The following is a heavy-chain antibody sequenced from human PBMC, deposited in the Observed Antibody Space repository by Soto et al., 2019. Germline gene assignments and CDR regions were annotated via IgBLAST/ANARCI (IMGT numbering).Heavy chain of an antibody. D-gene: IGHD1-26*01. V-gene: IGHV1-69*12. Sequence: QVQLVQSGAEVKKPGSSVKVSCKASGGTFSSYAISWVRQAPGQGLEWMGGIIPIFGTANYAQKFQGRVTITADASTSTAYMELSSLRSEDTAVYYCARQVGGGVYYYYYGMDVWGQGTTVTVSS. CDR2: IIPIFGTA. CDR3: ARQVGGGVYYYYYGMDV. J-gene: IGHJ6*02. CDR1: GGTFSSYA.